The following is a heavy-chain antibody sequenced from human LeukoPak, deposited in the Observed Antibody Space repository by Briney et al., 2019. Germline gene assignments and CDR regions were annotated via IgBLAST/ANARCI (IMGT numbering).Heavy chain of an antibody. Sequence: PGGSLRLSCAASGFTFSSYSMNWVRQAPGKGLEWVSSISSSSSYIYYADSVKGRFTISRDNAKNSLCLQMNSLRAEDTAVYYCARDRWGYSYGGDWGQGTLVTVSS. CDR2: ISSSSSYI. CDR3: ARDRWGYSYGGD. V-gene: IGHV3-21*01. D-gene: IGHD5-18*01. J-gene: IGHJ4*02. CDR1: GFTFSSYS.